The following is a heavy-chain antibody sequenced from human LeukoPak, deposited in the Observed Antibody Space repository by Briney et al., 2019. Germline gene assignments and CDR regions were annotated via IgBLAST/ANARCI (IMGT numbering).Heavy chain of an antibody. J-gene: IGHJ3*02. Sequence: PSETLSLTCTVSGGSISGYYWSWIRQPPGKGLEWVDYISYSGSTNYNPSLKSRVTISVDTSKNQFSLKLNSETAADTAVYYCARVGSPLEWLSSGAFDIWGQGTMVTVSS. CDR1: GGSISGYY. CDR2: ISYSGST. D-gene: IGHD3-3*01. CDR3: ARVGSPLEWLSSGAFDI. V-gene: IGHV4-59*12.